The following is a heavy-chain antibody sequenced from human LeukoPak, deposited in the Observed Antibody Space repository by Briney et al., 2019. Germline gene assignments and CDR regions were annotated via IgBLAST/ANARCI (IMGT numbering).Heavy chain of an antibody. J-gene: IGHJ4*02. CDR2: ISGSGGST. V-gene: IGHV3-23*01. D-gene: IGHD3-22*01. Sequence: GGSLRLSCAASGFTFSSYAMSWVRQAPGKGLEWVSAISGSGGSTYYGDSVKGRFTISRDNSKNTLYLQMNSLRAEDTAVYYCAKSRGYYYDSSGYYYGDWGQGTLVTVSS. CDR1: GFTFSSYA. CDR3: AKSRGYYYDSSGYYYGD.